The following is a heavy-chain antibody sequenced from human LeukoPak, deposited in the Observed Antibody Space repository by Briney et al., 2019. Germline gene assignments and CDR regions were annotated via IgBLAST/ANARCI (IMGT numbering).Heavy chain of an antibody. D-gene: IGHD5-18*01. CDR1: GGSISSSSYY. V-gene: IGHV4-39*01. Sequence: SETLSLTCTASGGSISSSSYYWGWIRQPPGKGLEWIGSIYYSGSTYYNPSLKSRVTISVDTSKNQFSLKLSSVTAADTAVYYCARVVDTAMGSHDYWGQGTLVTVSS. J-gene: IGHJ4*02. CDR2: IYYSGST. CDR3: ARVVDTAMGSHDY.